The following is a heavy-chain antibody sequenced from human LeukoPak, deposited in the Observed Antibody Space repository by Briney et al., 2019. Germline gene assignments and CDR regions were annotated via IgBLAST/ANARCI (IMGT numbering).Heavy chain of an antibody. CDR1: GYTFTGYY. Sequence: ASVKVSCNASGYTFTGYYMHWVRQAPGQGLEWMGWINPNSGGTNYAQKFQGRVTMTRDTSISTAYMELSRLRSDDTAVYYCARTGGIAVAGDGFDYWGQGTLVTVSS. D-gene: IGHD6-19*01. J-gene: IGHJ4*02. CDR2: INPNSGGT. V-gene: IGHV1-2*02. CDR3: ARTGGIAVAGDGFDY.